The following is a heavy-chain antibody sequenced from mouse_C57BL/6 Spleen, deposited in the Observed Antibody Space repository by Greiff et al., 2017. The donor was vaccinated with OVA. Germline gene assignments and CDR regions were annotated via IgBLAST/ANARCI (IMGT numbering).Heavy chain of an antibody. Sequence: EVQLVESGGGLVKPGGSLKLSCAASGFTFCSYAMSWVRQTPEKRLEWVATISDGGSYTYYPDNVKGRFTISRDNAKNNLYLQMSHLKSEDTAMYYCARDRDYGSSYWYFDVWGTGTTVTVSS. CDR2: ISDGGSYT. J-gene: IGHJ1*03. CDR1: GFTFCSYA. CDR3: ARDRDYGSSYWYFDV. V-gene: IGHV5-4*01. D-gene: IGHD1-1*01.